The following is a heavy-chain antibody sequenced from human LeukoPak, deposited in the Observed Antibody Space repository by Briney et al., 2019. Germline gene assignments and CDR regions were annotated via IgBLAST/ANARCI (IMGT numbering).Heavy chain of an antibody. J-gene: IGHJ4*02. Sequence: GGSLRLSCAASGFTFSSYSMNWVRQAPGKGLEWVSSISSSSSYIYCADSVKGRFTISRDNAKNSLYLQMNSLRAEDTAVYYCAKSSSSWYGVFDYWGQGTLVTVSS. CDR2: ISSSSSYI. CDR3: AKSSSSWYGVFDY. V-gene: IGHV3-21*04. D-gene: IGHD6-13*01. CDR1: GFTFSSYS.